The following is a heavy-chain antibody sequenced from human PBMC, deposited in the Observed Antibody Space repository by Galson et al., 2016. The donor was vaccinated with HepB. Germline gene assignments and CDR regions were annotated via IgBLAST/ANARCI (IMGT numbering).Heavy chain of an antibody. CDR3: ARYSSTANYFDY. V-gene: IGHV4-59*01. D-gene: IGHD6-19*01. CDR1: GGSINGYF. Sequence: SETLSLTCTVSGGSINGYFWSWVRQPPGKGLEWIGFIHHNGNTNYNPSLKSRVTLSVDTSTNQFSLRLNSVTAADTAVYYCARYSSTANYFDYWGQGTLVTVSS. CDR2: IHHNGNT. J-gene: IGHJ4*02.